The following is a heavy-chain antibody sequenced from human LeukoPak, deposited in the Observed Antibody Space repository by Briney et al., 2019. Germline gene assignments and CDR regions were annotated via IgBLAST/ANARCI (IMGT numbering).Heavy chain of an antibody. CDR1: GGSFSGYY. CDR2: INHSGST. CDR3: ARVVWYYDSSGYYYHRNAFDY. D-gene: IGHD3-22*01. J-gene: IGHJ4*02. V-gene: IGHV4-34*01. Sequence: PSETLSLTCAVYGGSFSGYYWSWIRQPPGKGLEWIGEINHSGSTNYDPSLKSRVTISVDTSKNQFSLKLSSVTAADTAVYYCARVVWYYDSSGYYYHRNAFDYWGQGTLVTVSS.